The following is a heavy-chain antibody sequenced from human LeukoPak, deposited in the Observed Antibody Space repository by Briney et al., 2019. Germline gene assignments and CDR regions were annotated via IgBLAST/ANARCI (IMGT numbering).Heavy chain of an antibody. Sequence: SETLSLTCTVSGGSISSGDYYWSWIRQPPGKGLEWIGYIYYSGSTYHNPSLKSRVTISVDTSKNQFSLKLSSVTAADTAVYYCASSAYCGGDCYLSRFDYWGQGTLVTVSS. CDR1: GGSISSGDYY. J-gene: IGHJ4*02. CDR3: ASSAYCGGDCYLSRFDY. CDR2: IYYSGST. D-gene: IGHD2-21*02. V-gene: IGHV4-30-4*01.